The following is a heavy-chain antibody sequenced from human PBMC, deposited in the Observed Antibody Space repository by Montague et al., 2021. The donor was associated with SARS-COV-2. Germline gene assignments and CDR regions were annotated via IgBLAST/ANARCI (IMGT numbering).Heavy chain of an antibody. CDR2: INQSGST. J-gene: IGHJ4*02. Sequence: SETLSLICTVSGGSISSSSYFWGWIRQPPGKGLEWIGEINQSGSTNYNPSLKSRVTLSVDTSKKQFSLKLSSLTAADTAVYYCARVAGGYYHDSSAYFDYWGQGSLVTVSS. V-gene: IGHV4-39*07. D-gene: IGHD3-22*01. CDR3: ARVAGGYYHDSSAYFDY. CDR1: GGSISSSSYF.